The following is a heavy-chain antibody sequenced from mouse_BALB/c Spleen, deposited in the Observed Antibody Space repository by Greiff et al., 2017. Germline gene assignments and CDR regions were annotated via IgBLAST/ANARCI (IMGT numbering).Heavy chain of an antibody. CDR3: AREGLRFYYFDY. D-gene: IGHD1-1*01. J-gene: IGHJ2*01. V-gene: IGHV5-9-4*01. Sequence: EVKVEESGGGLVKPGGSLKLSCAASGFTFSSYAMSWVRQSPEKRLEWVAEISSGGSYTYYPDTVTGRFTISRDNAKNTLYLEMSSLRSEDTAMYYCAREGLRFYYFDYWGQGTTLTVSS. CDR2: ISSGGSYT. CDR1: GFTFSSYA.